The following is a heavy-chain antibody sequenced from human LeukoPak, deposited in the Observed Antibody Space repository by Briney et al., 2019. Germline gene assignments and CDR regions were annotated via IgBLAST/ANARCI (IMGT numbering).Heavy chain of an antibody. J-gene: IGHJ4*02. CDR2: IWYDGSNK. D-gene: IGHD2-2*01. CDR1: GFPFSSYW. V-gene: IGHV3-33*08. CDR3: ARVGYCSSTSCYGLDY. Sequence: GGSLRLSCVASGFPFSSYWMTWVRQAPGKGLEWVAVIWYDGSNKYYADSVKGRFTISRDNSKNTLYLQMNSLRAEDTAVYYCARVGYCSSTSCYGLDYWGQGTLVTVSS.